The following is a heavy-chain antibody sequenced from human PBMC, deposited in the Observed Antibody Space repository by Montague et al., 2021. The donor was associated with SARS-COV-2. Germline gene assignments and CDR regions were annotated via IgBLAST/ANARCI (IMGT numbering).Heavy chain of an antibody. CDR1: GDSITNPY. V-gene: IGHV4-4*07. J-gene: IGHJ4*02. Sequence: SETLSLTCSVSGDSITNPYCSWIRQPAGKGLEWIGRMHFTGKTNFSPFFSSRLTMSADTSKKQFSLKLTSVTAADTAIYFCAGDRIDFGAGSQGTMDFWGQGTLVTVSS. CDR3: AGDRIDFGAGSQGTMDF. D-gene: IGHD3-10*01. CDR2: MHFTGKT.